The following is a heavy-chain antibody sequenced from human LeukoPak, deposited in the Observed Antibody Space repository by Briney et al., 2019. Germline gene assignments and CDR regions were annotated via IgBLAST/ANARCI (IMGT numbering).Heavy chain of an antibody. Sequence: GGSLRLSCAASGFTFSSYSMNWVRQAPGKGLEWVSYISSSSSYIYYADSVKGRFTISRDNAKNSLYLQMNSLRAEDTAVYYCARVFSSGWTVDYWGQGTLVTVSS. J-gene: IGHJ4*02. CDR3: ARVFSSGWTVDY. CDR1: GFTFSSYS. V-gene: IGHV3-21*01. D-gene: IGHD6-19*01. CDR2: ISSSSSYI.